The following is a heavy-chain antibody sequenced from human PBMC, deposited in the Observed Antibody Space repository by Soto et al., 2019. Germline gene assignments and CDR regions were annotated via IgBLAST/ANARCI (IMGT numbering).Heavy chain of an antibody. V-gene: IGHV4-39*01. D-gene: IGHD3-10*01. CDR3: ARHPYYYGSGSYYNEDWFDP. Sequence: QLQLQESGPGLVKPSETLSLTCTVSGGSISSSTNYWGWLRQPPGKGLEWRGSIYYGGSTYYNPSLRGRVTISVATSKNQSPLKLRSVTAADTAVNYCARHPYYYGSGSYYNEDWFDPWGQGTLVTVSS. CDR1: GGSISSSTNY. J-gene: IGHJ5*02. CDR2: IYYGGST.